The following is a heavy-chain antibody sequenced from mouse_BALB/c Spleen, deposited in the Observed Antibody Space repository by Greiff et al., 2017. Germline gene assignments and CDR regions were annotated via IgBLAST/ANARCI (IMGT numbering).Heavy chain of an antibody. D-gene: IGHD1-1*01. CDR2: IHYSGST. CDR3: ARSVFTTDWFAY. J-gene: IGHJ3*01. CDR1: GYSITSGYS. V-gene: IGHV3-1*02. Sequence: VQLKESGPDLVKPSQSPSLTCTVTGYSITSGYSWPWIRQFPGNKLEWMGYIHYSGSTNYNPSLKSRISITRDTSKNQFFLQLNSVTTEDTATYYCARSVFTTDWFAYWGQGTLVTVSA.